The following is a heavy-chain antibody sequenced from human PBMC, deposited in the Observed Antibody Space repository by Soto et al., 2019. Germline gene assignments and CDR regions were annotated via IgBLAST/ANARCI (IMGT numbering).Heavy chain of an antibody. Sequence: EVQLLESGGGLVQPGGSLRLSCAASGFTFSSYAMSWVRQAPGKGLEWVSAISGSGGSTYYADSVKGRFTISRDNSKNTLYLQMNSLRAVDTAVYYCAKDRLLWFGELADYWGQGTLVTVSS. J-gene: IGHJ4*02. D-gene: IGHD3-10*01. CDR3: AKDRLLWFGELADY. V-gene: IGHV3-23*01. CDR2: ISGSGGST. CDR1: GFTFSSYA.